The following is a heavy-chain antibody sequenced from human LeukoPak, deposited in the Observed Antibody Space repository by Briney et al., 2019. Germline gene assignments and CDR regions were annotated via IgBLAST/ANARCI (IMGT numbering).Heavy chain of an antibody. Sequence: SETLSLSCTVSVYSISSGYYMGWIRQPLGKGLEWIGSIYHSGSTYYNPSLKSRVTISVDTSKNQFSLKLSSVTAADTAVYYCASGIAVAGDPLFDYWGQGTLVTVSS. CDR3: ASGIAVAGDPLFDY. D-gene: IGHD6-19*01. CDR1: VYSISSGYY. CDR2: IYHSGST. V-gene: IGHV4-38-2*02. J-gene: IGHJ4*02.